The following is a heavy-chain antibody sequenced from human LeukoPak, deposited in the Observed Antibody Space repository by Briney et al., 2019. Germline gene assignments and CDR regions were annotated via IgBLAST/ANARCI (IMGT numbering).Heavy chain of an antibody. CDR1: GYSFTSYW. CDR2: IYPGDSDT. CDR3: ARHGGEATTEIDY. Sequence: TPGESLKISCKGSGYSFTSYWIGWVRQMPGKGLEWMGIIYPGDSDTRYSPSFQGQVTISADKSISTAYLQWSSLTASDTAMYYCARHGGEATTEIDYWGQGTLVTVSS. D-gene: IGHD1-26*01. V-gene: IGHV5-51*01. J-gene: IGHJ4*02.